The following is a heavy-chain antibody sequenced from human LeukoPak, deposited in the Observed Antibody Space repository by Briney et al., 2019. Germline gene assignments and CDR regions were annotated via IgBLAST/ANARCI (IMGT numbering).Heavy chain of an antibody. Sequence: ASVKVSCTASGYTFTSYGISWVRQAPGQGLEWMGWISAYNGNTNYAQKLQGRVTMTTDTSTSTAYMELRSLRSADTAVYYCARSRSLTGYSSSPYWGQGTLVTVSS. V-gene: IGHV1-18*01. CDR3: ARSRSLTGYSSSPY. CDR2: ISAYNGNT. D-gene: IGHD3-9*01. J-gene: IGHJ4*02. CDR1: GYTFTSYG.